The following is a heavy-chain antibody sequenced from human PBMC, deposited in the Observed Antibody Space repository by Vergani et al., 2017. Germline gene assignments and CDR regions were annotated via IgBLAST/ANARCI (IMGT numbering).Heavy chain of an antibody. J-gene: IGHJ6*02. CDR2: ISGDGGST. Sequence: EVQLVESGGGVVQPGGSLRLSCAASGFTFDDYAMHWVRQAPGKGLEWVSLISGDGGSTYYADSVKGRFTITRDNAKNSLYLQMNSLRAEDTAVYYCARDDDSSGWYRGYYYGMDVWGQGTTVTVSS. V-gene: IGHV3-43*02. CDR3: ARDDDSSGWYRGYYYGMDV. CDR1: GFTFDDYA. D-gene: IGHD6-19*01.